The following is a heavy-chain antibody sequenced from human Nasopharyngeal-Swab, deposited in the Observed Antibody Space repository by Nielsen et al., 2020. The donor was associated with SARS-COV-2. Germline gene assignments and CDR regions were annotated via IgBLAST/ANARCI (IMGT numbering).Heavy chain of an antibody. Sequence: VRQIPGKGLEWIGYIYYSGSTYYNPSLKSRVTISVDTSKNQFSLKLSSVTAADTAVYYCARDSGVAGTKYYYYGMDVWGQGTTVTVSS. D-gene: IGHD6-19*01. CDR3: ARDSGVAGTKYYYYGMDV. V-gene: IGHV4-30-4*01. J-gene: IGHJ6*02. CDR2: IYYSGST.